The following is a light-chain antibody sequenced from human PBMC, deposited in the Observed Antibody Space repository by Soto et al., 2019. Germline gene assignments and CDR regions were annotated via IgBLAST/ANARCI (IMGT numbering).Light chain of an antibody. CDR3: QQYSSRST. J-gene: IGKJ1*01. Sequence: DIQLTQSPSFLSASVGDSVTITCRASQTISSWLAWYQQKPGKAPKLLIYKASTLKSGVPSRFSGSGSGTEFTLTISSLQPGDFATDYCQQYSSRSTVGQGTKVDIK. CDR1: QTISSW. V-gene: IGKV1-5*03. CDR2: KAS.